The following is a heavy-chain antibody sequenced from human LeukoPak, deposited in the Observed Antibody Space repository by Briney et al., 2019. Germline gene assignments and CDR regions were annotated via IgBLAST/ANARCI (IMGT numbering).Heavy chain of an antibody. CDR1: GFNFSATY. Sequence: PGGSLRLSCAASGFNFSATYMTWIRQAPGKGLEWVSYISNRGIIINYADSVKGRFTISRDDAKSSLYLHMNNLRTEDTALYYCASGGDYVGIAATFRYWGQGSLVTVSS. J-gene: IGHJ4*02. CDR2: ISNRGIII. V-gene: IGHV3-11*01. D-gene: IGHD4-23*01. CDR3: ASGGDYVGIAATFRY.